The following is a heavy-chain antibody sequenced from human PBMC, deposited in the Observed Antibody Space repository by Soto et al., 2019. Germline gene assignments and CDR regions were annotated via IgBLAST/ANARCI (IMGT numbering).Heavy chain of an antibody. CDR1: GGSISTGGDY. V-gene: IGHV4-31*03. Sequence: PSETLSLTCTVSGGSISTGGDYWNWIRQHPGKGLEWIGYLYYSGSTYYNPSLKSRVTISINTSKNQSSLKLSSVTAADTAVYYCARSVFPWGQGTLVTVSS. J-gene: IGHJ5*02. CDR2: LYYSGST. CDR3: ARSVFP.